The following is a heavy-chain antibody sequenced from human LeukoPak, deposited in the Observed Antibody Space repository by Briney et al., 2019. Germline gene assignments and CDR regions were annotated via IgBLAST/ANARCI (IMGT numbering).Heavy chain of an antibody. Sequence: PSETLSLTCTVSGGSISSYYWSWIRQPPGKGLEWIGCIYNSGSTNYNPSLKSRVTISVDTSKNQFSLKLSSVTAADTAVYYCARSKAAAGFDYWGQGTLVTVSS. CDR1: GGSISSYY. CDR3: ARSKAAAGFDY. V-gene: IGHV4-59*08. J-gene: IGHJ4*02. D-gene: IGHD6-13*01. CDR2: IYNSGST.